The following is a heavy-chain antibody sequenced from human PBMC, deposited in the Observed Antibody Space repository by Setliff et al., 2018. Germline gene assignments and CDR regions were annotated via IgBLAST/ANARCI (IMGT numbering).Heavy chain of an antibody. D-gene: IGHD5-12*01. J-gene: IGHJ4*02. Sequence: SETLSLTCAVYGGSFSGYYWSWIRQPPGKGLEWIGEINHSGSTNYNPSLKSRVTISVDTSKNQFSLKLSSVTAADTAVYYCAMTVYRGYSGYERWGQGTLVTVSS. CDR3: AMTVYRGYSGYER. CDR2: INHSGST. CDR1: GGSFSGYY. V-gene: IGHV4-34*01.